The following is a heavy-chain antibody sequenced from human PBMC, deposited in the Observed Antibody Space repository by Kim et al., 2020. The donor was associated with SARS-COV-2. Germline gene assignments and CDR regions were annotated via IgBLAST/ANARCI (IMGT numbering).Heavy chain of an antibody. D-gene: IGHD3-9*01. V-gene: IGHV3-30*18. CDR3: AKMLTYYDILTGPNDY. CDR2: ISYDGSNK. J-gene: IGHJ4*02. CDR1: GFTFSSYG. Sequence: GSLRLSCAASGFTFSSYGMHWVRQAPGKGLEGVAVISYDGSNKYYADSVKGRFTISRDNSKNTLYLQMNSLRAEDTAVYYCAKMLTYYDILTGPNDYWGQGTLVTVSS.